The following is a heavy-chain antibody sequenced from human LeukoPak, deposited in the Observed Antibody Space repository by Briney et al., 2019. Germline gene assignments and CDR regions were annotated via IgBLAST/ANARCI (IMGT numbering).Heavy chain of an antibody. D-gene: IGHD3-22*01. Sequence: GGSLRLSCAASGFIFSNYGMHWVRQAPGKGLEWVAFIRNDGSNKYHADSVKGRFVISRDNSKNTLYLQMNSLRAEDTAVYYCARVDRTYYYDSSGYFDYWGQGTLVTVSS. V-gene: IGHV3-30*02. CDR3: ARVDRTYYYDSSGYFDY. CDR2: IRNDGSNK. J-gene: IGHJ4*02. CDR1: GFIFSNYG.